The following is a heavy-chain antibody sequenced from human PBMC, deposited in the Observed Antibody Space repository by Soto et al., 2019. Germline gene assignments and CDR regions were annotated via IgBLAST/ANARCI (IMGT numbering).Heavy chain of an antibody. D-gene: IGHD3-22*01. CDR2: IYHPGFT. Sequence: QVQLQESGPGLVKPSGTLSLTCAVSGGSISSDVWWSWARQSPWKGLEWIGEIYHPGFTNYNPSLKSRVIISVDKSKNQLSLNLTSVTAADTAVYYCARGIVREGFDPWGHGTLVTVS. CDR3: ARGIVREGFDP. J-gene: IGHJ5*02. CDR1: GGSISSDVW. V-gene: IGHV4-4*02.